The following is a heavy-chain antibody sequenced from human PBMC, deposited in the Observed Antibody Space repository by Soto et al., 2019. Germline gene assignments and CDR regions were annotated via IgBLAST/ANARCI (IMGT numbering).Heavy chain of an antibody. CDR1: GGSISSSSYY. CDR3: ARLTTPYSSSWKRDY. V-gene: IGHV4-39*01. CDR2: IYYSGST. J-gene: IGHJ4*02. D-gene: IGHD6-13*01. Sequence: SETLSLTCTVSGGSISSSSYYWGWIRQPPGKGLEWIGSIYYSGSTYYNPSLKSRVTISVDTSKNQFSLKLSSVTAADTAVYYCARLTTPYSSSWKRDYWGQGTLVTVSS.